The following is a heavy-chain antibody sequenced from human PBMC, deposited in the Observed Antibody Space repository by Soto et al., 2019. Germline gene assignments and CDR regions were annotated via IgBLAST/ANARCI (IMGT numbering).Heavy chain of an antibody. J-gene: IGHJ4*02. CDR3: ARDPRGTYSLDY. Sequence: GGSLSLSCAVSGFTFGDYYMSWIRQAPGKGLEWVAYISSSSSHTNYADVVKGRFTIFRDNAKNSLYLQMNSLRAEDTAVYYCARDPRGTYSLDYWGQGTRVTVSS. CDR2: ISSSSSHT. D-gene: IGHD5-18*01. CDR1: GFTFGDYY. V-gene: IGHV3-11*06.